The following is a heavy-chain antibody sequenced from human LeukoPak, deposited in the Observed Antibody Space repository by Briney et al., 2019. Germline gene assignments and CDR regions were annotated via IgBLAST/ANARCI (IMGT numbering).Heavy chain of an antibody. CDR3: AKDRGGSYTFDI. J-gene: IGHJ3*02. V-gene: IGHV1-46*01. CDR2: LNPGDGYT. D-gene: IGHD3-16*01. CDR1: GHTFISSH. Sequence: ASVKVSCKASGHTFISSHMHWVRQAPGQGLEWMGILNPGDGYTNYAQKFQGRVTITRDTSTSTVYMELSSLRSEDTAVYYCAKDRGGSYTFDIWGQGTMVTVSS.